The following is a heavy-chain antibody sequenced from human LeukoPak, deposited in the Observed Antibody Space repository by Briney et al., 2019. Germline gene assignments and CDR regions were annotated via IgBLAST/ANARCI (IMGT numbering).Heavy chain of an antibody. CDR3: ARRREGTTGTTSTLYFDY. CDR2: INPNSGGT. V-gene: IGHV1-2*06. Sequence: ASVKVSCKASGYTFTGYYMHWVRQAPGQGLDWMGRINPNSGGTNYAQKFQGRVTMTRDTSISTAYMELSRLRSDDTAVYYCARRREGTTGTTSTLYFDYWGQGTLVTVSS. D-gene: IGHD1-1*01. J-gene: IGHJ4*02. CDR1: GYTFTGYY.